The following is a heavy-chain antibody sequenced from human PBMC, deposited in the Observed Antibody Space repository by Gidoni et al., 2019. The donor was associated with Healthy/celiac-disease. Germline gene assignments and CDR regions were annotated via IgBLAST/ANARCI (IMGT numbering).Heavy chain of an antibody. D-gene: IGHD6-13*01. V-gene: IGHV3-30-3*01. CDR3: ARPPLAGTGYDY. Sequence: VQLVESGGGVVQPGGSLRLSCAASGFPFSSDAMPWVRQAPGKGLEWVAVIAYDGSNKDYADSVKGRFTISRDNSKNTLYLQMNSLRAEDTAVYYCARPPLAGTGYDYWGQGTLVTVSS. CDR1: GFPFSSDA. CDR2: IAYDGSNK. J-gene: IGHJ4*02.